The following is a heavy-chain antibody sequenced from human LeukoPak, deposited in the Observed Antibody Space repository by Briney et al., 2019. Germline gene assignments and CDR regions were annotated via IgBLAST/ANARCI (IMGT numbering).Heavy chain of an antibody. V-gene: IGHV1-69*04. CDR1: GGTFSSYA. D-gene: IGHD1-26*01. Sequence: PVKVSCKASGGTFSSYAISWVRQAPGQGLEWMGRIIPILGIADYAQKFQGRVTITADKSTSTAYMELSSLRSEDTAVYYCARVEVGATGWGQGTLVTVSS. CDR3: ARVEVGATG. J-gene: IGHJ4*02. CDR2: IIPILGIA.